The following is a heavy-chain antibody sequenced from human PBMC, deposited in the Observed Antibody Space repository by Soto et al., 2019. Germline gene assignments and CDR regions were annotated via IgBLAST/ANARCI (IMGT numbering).Heavy chain of an antibody. Sequence: SQTLSLTCAISGDSVSSNSAAWNWIRQSPSRGLEWLGRTYYRSKWYNDYAVSVKSRITINPDTSKNQFSLQLNSVTPEDTAVYYCARDSPYVTIFGVVGGNWFDPWGQGTLVTVSS. D-gene: IGHD3-3*01. CDR3: ARDSPYVTIFGVVGGNWFDP. CDR1: GDSVSSNSAA. CDR2: TYYRSKWYN. J-gene: IGHJ5*02. V-gene: IGHV6-1*01.